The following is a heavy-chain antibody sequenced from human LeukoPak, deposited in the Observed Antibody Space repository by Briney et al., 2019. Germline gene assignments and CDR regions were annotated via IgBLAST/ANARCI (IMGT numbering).Heavy chain of an antibody. CDR1: GSTFSNYW. J-gene: IGHJ4*02. D-gene: IGHD6-19*01. Sequence: GGSLRLSCAASGSTFSNYWVHWVRQAPGKGLVCVSRINSDGRITNYADSVKGRFTISRDNAKNTLFLQMNSLRAEDGAVYYCARDLSSSGWSFDYWGQGTLVTVSS. CDR2: INSDGRIT. V-gene: IGHV3-74*01. CDR3: ARDLSSSGWSFDY.